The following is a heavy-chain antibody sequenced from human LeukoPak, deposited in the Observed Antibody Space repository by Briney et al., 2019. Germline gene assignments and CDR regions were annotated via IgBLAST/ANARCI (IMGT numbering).Heavy chain of an antibody. CDR3: ARDLEIVVVVAAPGY. Sequence: ASVKVSCKASGYTFTSYGISWVRQAPGQGLEWMGWISAYNGNTNFAQKLQDRVTMTTDTSTSTAYMELRSLRSDDTAVYYCARDLEIVVVVAAPGYWGQGTLVTVSS. D-gene: IGHD2-15*01. CDR2: ISAYNGNT. J-gene: IGHJ4*02. V-gene: IGHV1-18*01. CDR1: GYTFTSYG.